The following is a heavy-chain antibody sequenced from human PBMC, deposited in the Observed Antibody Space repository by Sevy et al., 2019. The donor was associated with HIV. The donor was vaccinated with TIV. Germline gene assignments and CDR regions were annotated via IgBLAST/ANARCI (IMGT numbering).Heavy chain of an antibody. CDR2: IIPILGIA. CDR3: ARSYCSSTSCYYFDY. Sequence: ASVKVSCKASGGTFSSYAISWVRQAPGQGLEWMGRIIPILGIANYAQKFQGRVTITADKSTSTAYMELSSLRSEDTAVYYCARSYCSSTSCYYFDYWGQGTLVTVSS. D-gene: IGHD2-2*01. V-gene: IGHV1-69*04. J-gene: IGHJ4*02. CDR1: GGTFSSYA.